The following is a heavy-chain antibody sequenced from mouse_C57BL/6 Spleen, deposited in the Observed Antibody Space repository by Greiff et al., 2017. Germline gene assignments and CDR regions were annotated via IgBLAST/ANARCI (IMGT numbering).Heavy chain of an antibody. CDR3: TRRDYYGNNYYAMDY. Sequence: VQLQQSGAELVRPGASVTLSCKASGYTFTDYEMHWVKQTPVHGLEWIGAIDPETGGTAYNQKFKGKAILTADKSSSTAYMELRSLTSEDSAVYYCTRRDYYGNNYYAMDYWGQGTSVTVSS. D-gene: IGHD2-1*01. V-gene: IGHV1-15*01. CDR1: GYTFTDYE. CDR2: IDPETGGT. J-gene: IGHJ4*01.